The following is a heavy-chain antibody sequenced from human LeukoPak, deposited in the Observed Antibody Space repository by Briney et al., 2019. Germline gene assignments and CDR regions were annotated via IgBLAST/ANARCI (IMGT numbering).Heavy chain of an antibody. CDR3: ARGIAAAGTYYYYYYYMDV. CDR2: IYWNDDK. Sequence: SGPTLVKPTQTLTLTCTFSGFSLSTSGVGVGWIRQPPGKALEWLALIYWNDDKRYSPSLKSRLTITKDTSKNQVVLTMTNMDPVDTATYYCARGIAAAGTYYYYYYYMDVWGKGTTVTISS. J-gene: IGHJ6*03. D-gene: IGHD6-13*01. V-gene: IGHV2-5*01. CDR1: GFSLSTSGVG.